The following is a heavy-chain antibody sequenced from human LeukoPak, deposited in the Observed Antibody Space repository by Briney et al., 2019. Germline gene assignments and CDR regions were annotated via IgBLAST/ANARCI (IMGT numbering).Heavy chain of an antibody. J-gene: IGHJ3*02. V-gene: IGHV3-30*19. CDR1: GFTFSSYG. D-gene: IGHD3-22*01. Sequence: PGGSLRLSCAASGFTFSSYGMHWVRQAPGKGLEWVAVISYDGSATSYAESVKGRFTFSGDNSKNTLYLQMNSLRGEDTAAYYCAREGHSSGRAGTFDIWGQGTTVTVSS. CDR2: ISYDGSAT. CDR3: AREGHSSGRAGTFDI.